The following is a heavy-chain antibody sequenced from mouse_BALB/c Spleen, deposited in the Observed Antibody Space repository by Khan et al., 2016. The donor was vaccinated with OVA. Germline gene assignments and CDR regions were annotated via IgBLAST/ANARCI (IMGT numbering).Heavy chain of an antibody. CDR1: GFSLNSSG. V-gene: IGHV2-9*02. CDR3: ARLEDI. J-gene: IGHJ2*01. CDR2: IWAGGST. Sequence: QVQLKQSGPGLVAPSPSLSITCNVSGFSLNSSGVHWVSQPPGQGLEWLGVIWAGGSTYYNSALMSRLSICKANSKSQVFLKMNSLHTDDTAMYYCARLEDIWGQGTTLTVSS.